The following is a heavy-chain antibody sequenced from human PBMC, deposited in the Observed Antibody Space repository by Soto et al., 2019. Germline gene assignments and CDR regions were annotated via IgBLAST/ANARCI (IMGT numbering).Heavy chain of an antibody. CDR3: ALGGDGYNCGAVY. CDR1: GGGNLRDYR. V-gene: IGHV1-69*01. D-gene: IGHD2-21*01. Sequence: QVQLVQSGAEVKEPGSSVKVSCKASGGGNLRDYRTTWVRRAPGQGLEWMGEIIPKLGSANYAQNFQGRVTITEDESTNTVYMELRSLRSDDTAVYDCALGGDGYNCGAVYWDQGTPVTVSS. CDR2: IIPKLGSA. J-gene: IGHJ4*02.